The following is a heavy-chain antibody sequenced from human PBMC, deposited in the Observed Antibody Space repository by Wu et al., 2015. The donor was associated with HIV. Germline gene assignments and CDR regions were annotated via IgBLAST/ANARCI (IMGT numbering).Heavy chain of an antibody. D-gene: IGHD6-13*01. Sequence: QVQLVQSGAEVKNPGASVKVSCKASGYTFTGYYMHWVRQAPGQGLEWMGWINPKTGNTDYSRNFRGRVTLTRDTSISTAYMDLSGLKSDDTAIFYCARGSLSSSWFPRGWFVPWGQGTLVTVSS. J-gene: IGHJ5*02. CDR2: INPKTGNT. CDR1: GYTFTGYY. CDR3: ARGSLSSSWFPRGWFVP. V-gene: IGHV1-2*02.